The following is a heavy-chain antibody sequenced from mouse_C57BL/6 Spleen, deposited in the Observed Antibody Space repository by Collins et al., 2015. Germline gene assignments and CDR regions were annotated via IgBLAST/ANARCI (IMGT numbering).Heavy chain of an antibody. CDR2: ISDGGSYT. CDR3: ARDRYGNYAWFAY. CDR1: GFTFSDYY. Sequence: EVQLVESGGGLVKPGGSLKLSCAASGFTFSDYYMYWVRQTPEKRLEWVATISDGGSYTYYPDSVKGRLTISRDNAKNNLYLQMSSLKSEDTAMYYCARDRYGNYAWFAYWGQGTLVTVSA. V-gene: IGHV5-4*02. D-gene: IGHD2-1*01. J-gene: IGHJ3*01.